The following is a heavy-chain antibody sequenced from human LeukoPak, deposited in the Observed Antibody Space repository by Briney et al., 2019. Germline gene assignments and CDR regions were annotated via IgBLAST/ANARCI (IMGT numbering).Heavy chain of an antibody. CDR3: ARDRPGGSSLDY. CDR1: GDSINSGGYF. V-gene: IGHV4-31*03. D-gene: IGHD2-2*01. CDR2: IYYSGST. Sequence: SQTLSLTCTVSGDSINSGGYFWSWIRQHPGKGLEWIGYIYYSGSTYYNPSLKSRVTISVDTSKNQLSLKLTSVTAADTAVYYCARDRPGGSSLDYWGQGTLVTVSS. J-gene: IGHJ4*02.